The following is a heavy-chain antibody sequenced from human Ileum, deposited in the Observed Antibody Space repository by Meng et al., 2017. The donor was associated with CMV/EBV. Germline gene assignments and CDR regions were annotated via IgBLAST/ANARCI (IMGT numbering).Heavy chain of an antibody. Sequence: VSGGSISSSPYYWGWIRQPPGKGLEWIGNIYFSGSTYYNPSLKSRVTISVDTSKNQFSLKLSSVTAADTAVYYCARRVVVLGGPFDYWGQGTLVTVSS. V-gene: IGHV4-39*01. CDR1: GGSISSSPYY. J-gene: IGHJ4*02. CDR3: ARRVVVLGGPFDY. D-gene: IGHD2-15*01. CDR2: IYFSGST.